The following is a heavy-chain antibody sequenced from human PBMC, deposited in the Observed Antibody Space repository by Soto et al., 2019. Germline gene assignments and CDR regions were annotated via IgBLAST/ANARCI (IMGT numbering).Heavy chain of an antibody. CDR1: GGSISTSRSY. Sequence: QLQLLESGPGLVKASETLSLTCSVSGGSISTSRSYWAWIRQPPVKGLEWLANIFYSGSTFYNPSLASRGSVSVDTSKNEFSLKLRSVTAADTAVYYCARQPTPGDTDLWFDPWGQGTLVTVSS. CDR3: ARQPTPGDTDLWFDP. J-gene: IGHJ5*02. V-gene: IGHV4-39*01. CDR2: IFYSGST. D-gene: IGHD2-21*01.